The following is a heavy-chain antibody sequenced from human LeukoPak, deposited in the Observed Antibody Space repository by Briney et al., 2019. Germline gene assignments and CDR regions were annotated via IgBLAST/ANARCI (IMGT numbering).Heavy chain of an antibody. CDR1: GGTFSSYA. J-gene: IGHJ5*02. CDR2: IIPIFGTA. D-gene: IGHD3-10*01. V-gene: IGHV1-69*06. CDR3: ARRGLLVRGVIIKNWFNP. Sequence: GSSVKVSCKASGGTFSSYAISWVRQAPGQGLEWMGGIIPIFGTANYAQKFQSRVTITADKSTSTAYMELSSLRSEDTAVYYCARRGLLVRGVIIKNWFNPWGQGTLVTVSS.